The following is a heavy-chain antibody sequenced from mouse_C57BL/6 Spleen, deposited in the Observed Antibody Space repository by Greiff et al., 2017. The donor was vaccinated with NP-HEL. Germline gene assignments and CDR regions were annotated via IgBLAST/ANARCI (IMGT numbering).Heavy chain of an antibody. CDR2: INYDGSST. CDR1: GFTFSDYY. J-gene: IGHJ1*03. D-gene: IGHD1-1*01. V-gene: IGHV5-16*01. Sequence: EVHLVESEGGLVQPGSSMKLSCTASGFTFSDYYMAWVRQLPEKGLEWVANINYDGSSTYYLDSLNCRFIFSIDNAKNILYLQMSSLKSEDTATYYCAREDYGSSGYFDVWGTGTTVTVSS. CDR3: AREDYGSSGYFDV.